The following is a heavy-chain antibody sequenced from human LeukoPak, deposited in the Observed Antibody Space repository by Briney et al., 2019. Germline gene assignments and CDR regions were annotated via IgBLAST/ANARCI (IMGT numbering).Heavy chain of an antibody. CDR1: GFTFSSYS. CDR3: ARDNPGGGWNDV. CDR2: ISSSSSYI. Sequence: PGGSLRLSCAASGFTFSSYSMNWVRQAPGKGLEWVSSISSSSSYIYYADSVKGRFTISRDNAKNSLYLQMNSLRAEDTAVYYCARDNPGGGWNDVWGQGTLVTVSS. V-gene: IGHV3-21*01. J-gene: IGHJ4*02. D-gene: IGHD1-1*01.